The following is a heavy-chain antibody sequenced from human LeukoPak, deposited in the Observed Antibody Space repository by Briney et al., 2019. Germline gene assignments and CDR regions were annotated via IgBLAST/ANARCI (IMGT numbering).Heavy chain of an antibody. D-gene: IGHD3-22*01. CDR1: GFLFSSYA. J-gene: IGHJ4*02. CDR2: ISYDGSNK. CDR3: ARDKKKRYYYDSSGEIDY. V-gene: IGHV3-30-3*01. Sequence: GTSLRLSCAASGFLFSSYAMHWVRQAPGKGLEWVAVISYDGSNKYYADSVKGRFTISRDNSKNTLYLQMNSLRAEDTAVYYCARDKKKRYYYDSSGEIDYWGQGTLVTVSS.